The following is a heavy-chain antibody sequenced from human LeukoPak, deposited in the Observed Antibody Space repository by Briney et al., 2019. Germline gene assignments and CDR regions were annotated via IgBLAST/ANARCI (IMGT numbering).Heavy chain of an antibody. CDR3: ARGGIQGIVVVPAAIDY. D-gene: IGHD2-2*01. CDR2: IYYSGST. J-gene: IGHJ4*02. V-gene: IGHV4-31*03. CDR1: GVSISSGGYY. Sequence: SQTLSLTCTVSGVSISSGGYYWSWIRQHPGKGLEWIVYIYYSGSTYYNPSLKSRFTISVDTSKNQFSLKLSSVTAADTAVYYCARGGIQGIVVVPAAIDYWGQGTLVTVSS.